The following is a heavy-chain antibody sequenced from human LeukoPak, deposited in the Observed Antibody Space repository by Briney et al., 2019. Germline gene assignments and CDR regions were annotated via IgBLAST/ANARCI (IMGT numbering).Heavy chain of an antibody. D-gene: IGHD3-10*01. CDR1: GFSFSTYS. J-gene: IGHJ4*02. CDR2: ITISSSNI. CDR3: ARINMVRGVISPPDH. Sequence: PGGSLRLSCAASGFSFSTYSMNWVRQAPGKGLEWVSYITISSSNIYYADSVKGRFTISRDNAKNSLYLQMNSLRDEDTAVYYCARINMVRGVISPPDHWGQGTLVTVSS. V-gene: IGHV3-48*02.